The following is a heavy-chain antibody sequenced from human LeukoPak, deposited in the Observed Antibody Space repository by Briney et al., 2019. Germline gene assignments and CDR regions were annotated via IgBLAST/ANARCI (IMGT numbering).Heavy chain of an antibody. CDR2: ISSSGTGT. CDR1: GFTFSSYV. Sequence: GGSLRLSCAASGFTFSSYVMIWVRQAPGKGLEWVSVISSSGTGTDYADSVKGRLTISRDNSKNTLYLQMNSLRAEDTAVYWCPKVRQGSGGSGPHYYYFMAVWGQGPRSPSP. V-gene: IGHV3-23*01. CDR3: PKVRQGSGGSGPHYYYFMAV. D-gene: IGHD3-10*01. J-gene: IGHJ6*02.